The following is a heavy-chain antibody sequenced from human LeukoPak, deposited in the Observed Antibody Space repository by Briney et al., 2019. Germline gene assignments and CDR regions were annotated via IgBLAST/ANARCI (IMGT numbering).Heavy chain of an antibody. CDR2: ISCSGGST. D-gene: IGHD3-22*01. J-gene: IGHJ4*02. Sequence: GGALRLSCAASGFTFSSYAMSWVRQAPGKGLEGVSAISCSGGSTYYADSVKGRFTISRDSYKSTLYLQMNSLRAEDTAVYYCAKALSYDNSGYYYRRRETGYYYVNWGQGTLVTVSS. CDR3: AKALSYDNSGYYYRRRETGYYYVN. CDR1: GFTFSSYA. V-gene: IGHV3-23*01.